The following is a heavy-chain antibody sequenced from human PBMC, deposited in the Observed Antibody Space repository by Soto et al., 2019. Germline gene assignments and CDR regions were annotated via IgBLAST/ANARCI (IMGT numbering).Heavy chain of an antibody. CDR1: GFTFSSYA. V-gene: IGHV3-30-3*01. CDR2: ISYDGSNK. Sequence: GGSLRLSCAASGFTFSSYAMHWVRQAPGKGLEWVAVISYDGSNKYYADSVKGRFTISRDNSKNTLYLQMNSLRAEDTAVYYCARARYGGNSHYFDYWGQGTLVTVSS. CDR3: ARARYGGNSHYFDY. D-gene: IGHD4-17*01. J-gene: IGHJ4*02.